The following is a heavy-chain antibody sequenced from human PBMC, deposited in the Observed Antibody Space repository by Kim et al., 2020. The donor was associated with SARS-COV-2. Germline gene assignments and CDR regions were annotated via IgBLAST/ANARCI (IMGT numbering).Heavy chain of an antibody. V-gene: IGHV3-30*04. CDR1: GFTFSSYA. CDR3: ARVLLTGYYGYYYGMDV. Sequence: GGSLRLSCAASGFTFSSYAMHWVRQAPGKGLEWVAVISYDGSNKYYADSVKGRFTISRDNSKNTLYLQMNSLRAEDTAVYYCARVLLTGYYGYYYGMDVWGQGTTVTVSS. D-gene: IGHD3-9*01. CDR2: ISYDGSNK. J-gene: IGHJ6*02.